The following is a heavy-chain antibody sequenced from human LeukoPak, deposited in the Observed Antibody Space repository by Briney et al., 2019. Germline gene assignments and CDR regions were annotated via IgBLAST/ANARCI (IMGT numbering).Heavy chain of an antibody. J-gene: IGHJ5*02. D-gene: IGHD2-15*01. Sequence: SETLSLTCAVYGGSFSGYYWSWIRQPPGKGLEWIGEINHSGSTNYNPSLKSRVTISVDTSKNQFSLKLGSVTAADTAVYYCARGPREYCSGGSCSRWFDPWGQGTLVTVSS. V-gene: IGHV4-34*01. CDR1: GGSFSGYY. CDR2: INHSGST. CDR3: ARGPREYCSGGSCSRWFDP.